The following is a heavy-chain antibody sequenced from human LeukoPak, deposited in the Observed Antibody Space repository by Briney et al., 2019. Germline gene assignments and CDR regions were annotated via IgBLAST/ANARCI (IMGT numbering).Heavy chain of an antibody. D-gene: IGHD1-26*01. CDR3: ARRDREQTKFDFDI. CDR2: IYPGDSDT. Sequence: GESLKISCQGSGYSFTNSWIGWVRQMPGKGLEWMGIIYPGDSDTTYSPSFQGQVTISADKSISTAYLQWSSLKASDTAMYYCARRDREQTKFDFDIWGQGTMVTVSS. CDR1: GYSFTNSW. V-gene: IGHV5-51*01. J-gene: IGHJ3*02.